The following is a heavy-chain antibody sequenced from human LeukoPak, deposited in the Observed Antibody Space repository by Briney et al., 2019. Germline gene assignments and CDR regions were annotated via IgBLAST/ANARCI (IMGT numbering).Heavy chain of an antibody. J-gene: IGHJ4*02. CDR2: IKQDGSEK. CDR3: AREAGYCSSTSCYPYFDY. Sequence: GGSLRLSCAASGFTFSSYWMSWVRQAPGKGREWVANIKQDGSEKYYVDSVKGRFTISRDNAKNSLYLQMNSLRAEDTAVYYCAREAGYCSSTSCYPYFDYWGQGTLVTVSS. V-gene: IGHV3-7*01. D-gene: IGHD2-2*01. CDR1: GFTFSSYW.